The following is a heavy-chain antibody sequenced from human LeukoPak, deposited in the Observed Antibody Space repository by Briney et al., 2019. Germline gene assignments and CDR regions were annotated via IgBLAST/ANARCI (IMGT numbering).Heavy chain of an antibody. Sequence: GGSLRLSCAASGFTFSSYTMHWVRQAPGKGLEYVSTISNNGGSTYYANSVKGRFTMSRDNSKNTLYLQMGSLRAEDMAVYYCARGATGSYFQPAFDYWGQGTLVTVSS. CDR3: ARGATGSYFQPAFDY. CDR1: GFTFSSYT. V-gene: IGHV3-64*01. D-gene: IGHD1-26*01. CDR2: ISNNGGST. J-gene: IGHJ4*02.